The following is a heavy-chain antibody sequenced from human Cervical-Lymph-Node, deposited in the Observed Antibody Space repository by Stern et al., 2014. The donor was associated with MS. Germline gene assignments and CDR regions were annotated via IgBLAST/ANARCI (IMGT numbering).Heavy chain of an antibody. CDR1: GFTFDDYD. CDR3: AKDIRVYSSGWFSGMDV. CDR2: ISWGCGGI. D-gene: IGHD6-19*01. V-gene: IGHV3-9*01. Sequence: EVQLVESGGDLVQPGRSLRLSCAASGFTFDDYDMHWVRQAPGQGLEWVGPISWGCGGIGYADSVRGRFTTPTVNAKNSLYLQMNNLRTEDTALYYCAKDIRVYSSGWFSGMDVWGKGPTVTVSS. J-gene: IGHJ6*04.